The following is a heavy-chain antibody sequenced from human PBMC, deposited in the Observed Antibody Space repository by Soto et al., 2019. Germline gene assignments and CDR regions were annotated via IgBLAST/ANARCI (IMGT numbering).Heavy chain of an antibody. J-gene: IGHJ6*02. CDR2: ISAYSGNT. D-gene: IGHD5-18*01. CDR3: AREGTAMVIYYGMDV. Sequence: ASVKVACKASGYTFTSNSISWLRQAPGQGLEWMGWISAYSGNTNYAQKLQGRVTMTTDTSTSTAYMELRSLRSDDTAVYYCAREGTAMVIYYGMDVWGQGTTVTVSS. CDR1: GYTFTSNS. V-gene: IGHV1-18*04.